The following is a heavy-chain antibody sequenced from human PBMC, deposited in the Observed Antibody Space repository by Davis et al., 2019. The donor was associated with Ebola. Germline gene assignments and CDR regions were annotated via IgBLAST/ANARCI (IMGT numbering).Heavy chain of an antibody. D-gene: IGHD3-3*01. J-gene: IGHJ4*02. CDR2: ISSSGSTI. CDR3: ACTIFGTIGNFDY. V-gene: IGHV3-11*04. CDR1: GFTFSDYY. Sequence: GGSLRLSCAASGFTFSDYYMSWIRQAPGKGLEWVSYISSSGSTIYYADSVKGRFTISRDNANKSLYLQMNSLRDEDTAVYYCACTIFGTIGNFDYWGQGTLVTVSS.